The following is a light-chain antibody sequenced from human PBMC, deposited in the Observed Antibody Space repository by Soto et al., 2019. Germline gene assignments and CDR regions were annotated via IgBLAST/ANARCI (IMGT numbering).Light chain of an antibody. CDR3: QQSYRSPYT. V-gene: IGKV1-39*01. CDR2: GAS. Sequence: IQMTQSPSSLSASVGDSVTVTCRASPSINIYLNWYQQKPGKAPTLIIYGASSLQSGVPSRFTGGGSRTDFTLTISSLQPEDFATYYCQQSYRSPYTFGQGTQLEIK. J-gene: IGKJ2*01. CDR1: PSINIY.